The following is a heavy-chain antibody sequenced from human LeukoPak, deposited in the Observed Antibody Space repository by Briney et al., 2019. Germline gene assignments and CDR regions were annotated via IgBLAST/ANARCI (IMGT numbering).Heavy chain of an antibody. D-gene: IGHD6-6*01. CDR2: ISPTGSTT. J-gene: IGHJ4*02. V-gene: IGHV3-74*01. CDR1: GFSFSGXW. Sequence: PGGSXRLSCTASGFSFSGXWMHWAXQLPGKGLVXVSRISPTGSTTSYADSVKGRFTVSRDNAKNTLYLQVNNLRAEDTAVYYCARGPNSNWSGLDFWGQGTLLTVSS. CDR3: ARGPNSNWSGLDF.